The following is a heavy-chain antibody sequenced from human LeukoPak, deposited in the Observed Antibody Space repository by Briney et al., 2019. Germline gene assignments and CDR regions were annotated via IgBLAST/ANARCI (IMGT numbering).Heavy chain of an antibody. CDR2: ISSSSSYI. D-gene: IGHD2-15*01. J-gene: IGHJ3*01. V-gene: IGHV3-21*04. CDR3: VRSSSRWWPLDTFDV. Sequence: GGSLRLSCAASGFTFSSYSMNWVRQAPGKGLEWVSSISSSSSYIYYADSVTGRFTISRDNSMNTLYLQMNTLGAEDTAKYYCVRSSSRWWPLDTFDVWGQGTVVTVSS. CDR1: GFTFSSYS.